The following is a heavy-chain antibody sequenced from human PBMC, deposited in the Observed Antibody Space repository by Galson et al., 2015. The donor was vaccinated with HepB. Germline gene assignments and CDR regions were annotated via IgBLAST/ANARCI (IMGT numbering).Heavy chain of an antibody. V-gene: IGHV3-33*01. CDR2: IWYDGSNK. D-gene: IGHD1-26*01. CDR1: GFTFSSYG. Sequence: SLRLSCAASGFTFSSYGMHWVRQAPGKGLEWVAVIWYDGSNKYYADSVKGRFTISRDNSKNTLYLQMNSLRAEDTAVYYCARDPASGYYYYGMDVWGQGTTATVSS. J-gene: IGHJ6*02. CDR3: ARDPASGYYYYGMDV.